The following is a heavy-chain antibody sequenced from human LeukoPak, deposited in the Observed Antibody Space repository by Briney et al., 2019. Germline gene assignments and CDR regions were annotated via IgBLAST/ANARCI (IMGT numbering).Heavy chain of an antibody. D-gene: IGHD2-15*01. V-gene: IGHV4-39*01. CDR2: IYYSGST. J-gene: IGHJ4*02. CDR1: GGSISSSSYY. Sequence: SETLSLTCTVSGGSISSSSYYWGWIRQPPGKGLEWIGSIYYSGSTYYNPSLKSRVTIPVDTSKNQFSLKLSSVTAADTAVYYCARLLDIVVVVAAYFDYWGQGTLVTVSS. CDR3: ARLLDIVVVVAAYFDY.